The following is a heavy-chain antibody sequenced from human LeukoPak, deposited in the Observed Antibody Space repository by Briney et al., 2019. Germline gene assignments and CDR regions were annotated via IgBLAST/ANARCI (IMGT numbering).Heavy chain of an antibody. J-gene: IGHJ4*02. D-gene: IGHD6-19*01. CDR1: GYTFTSYA. CDR2: INAGNGNT. V-gene: IGHV1-3*01. Sequence: ASVKVSCKASGYTFTSYAMHWVRQAPGQRLEWMRWINAGNGNTKYPQKFQGRVTITRDTSASTAYMELSSLRSEDTAVYYCAREQWLGSYYFDYWGQGTLVTVSS. CDR3: AREQWLGSYYFDY.